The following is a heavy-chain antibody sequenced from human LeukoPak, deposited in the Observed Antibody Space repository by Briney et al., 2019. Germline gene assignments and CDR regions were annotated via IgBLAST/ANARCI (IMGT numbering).Heavy chain of an antibody. CDR1: GFTFSSYA. CDR2: ISGSGGST. J-gene: IGHJ4*02. Sequence: GGSLRLSCAASGFTFSSYAMSWVRQAPGKGLDWVSAISGSGGSTYYADSVKGRFTISRDNSKNTLHLQMNSLRAEDTAVYYCAKVQNYYDSSGYYYGYWGQGTLVTVSS. CDR3: AKVQNYYDSSGYYYGY. V-gene: IGHV3-23*01. D-gene: IGHD3-22*01.